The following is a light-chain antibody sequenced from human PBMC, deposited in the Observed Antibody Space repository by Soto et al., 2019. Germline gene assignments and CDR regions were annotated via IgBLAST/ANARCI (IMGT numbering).Light chain of an antibody. CDR2: DAS. CDR1: QSISSW. V-gene: IGKV1-5*01. Sequence: DIQITQSPSTLSASVGDRVTITCRASQSISSWLAWYQQKPGKAPKLLIYDASSLESGVPSRFRGRGSGTEFTLTISRLQPDDFETYYCQQYNSYPWTFGQGTKVDIK. J-gene: IGKJ1*01. CDR3: QQYNSYPWT.